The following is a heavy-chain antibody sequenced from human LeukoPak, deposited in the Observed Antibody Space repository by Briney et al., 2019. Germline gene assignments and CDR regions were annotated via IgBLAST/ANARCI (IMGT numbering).Heavy chain of an antibody. D-gene: IGHD3-22*01. CDR1: GYTFTSYY. CDR3: AKKMAQYYDSSGYPYAFDI. Sequence: ASVKVSCKASGYTFTSYYMHWVRQAPGQGLEWMGIINPSGGSTSYAQKFQGRVTMTRDTSTSTVYMELSSLRSEGTAVYYCAKKMAQYYDSSGYPYAFDILGQRTMVTVSS. J-gene: IGHJ3*02. V-gene: IGHV1-46*01. CDR2: INPSGGST.